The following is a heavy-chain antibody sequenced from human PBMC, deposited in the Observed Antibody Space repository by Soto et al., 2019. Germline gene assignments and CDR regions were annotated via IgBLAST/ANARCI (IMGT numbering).Heavy chain of an antibody. J-gene: IGHJ4*02. CDR2: INHSGST. CDR1: GGSFSGYY. Sequence: PSETLSLTCAAYGGSFSGYYWSWIRQPPGKGLEWIGEINHSGSTNYNPSLKSRVTISVDTSKNQFSLKLSSVTAADTAVYYCARGPGTYYYDSSRRGFDYWGQGTLVTVSS. D-gene: IGHD3-22*01. V-gene: IGHV4-34*01. CDR3: ARGPGTYYYDSSRRGFDY.